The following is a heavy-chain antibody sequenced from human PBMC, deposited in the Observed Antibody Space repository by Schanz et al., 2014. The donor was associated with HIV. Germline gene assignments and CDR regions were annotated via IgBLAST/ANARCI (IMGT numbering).Heavy chain of an antibody. CDR3: AKVGRIYSTTWIDY. D-gene: IGHD2-2*01. J-gene: IGHJ4*02. CDR1: GFIFRTHG. CDR2: ISYDGSNE. V-gene: IGHV3-30*18. Sequence: VQVLESGGRLAQPGGSLRLSCAASGFIFRTHGMHWVRQAPGKGLEWVAVISYDGSNEYYGDSVKGRFTISRDNSKNTLYLQMNSLRREDTAVYYCAKVGRIYSTTWIDYWGQGTLVTVSS.